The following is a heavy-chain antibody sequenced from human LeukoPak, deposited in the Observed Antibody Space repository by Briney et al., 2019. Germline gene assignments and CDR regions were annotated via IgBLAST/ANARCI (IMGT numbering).Heavy chain of an antibody. D-gene: IGHD4-23*01. CDR1: GYTFTSYD. Sequence: ASVKVSCKASGYTFTSYDINWVRQATGQGLEWMGWISAYNDDTNYAQKVQGRVTMTTDTSTSTAYMELRSLRSDDTAVYYCARDYGGNSVGDAFDIWGQGTMVTVSS. CDR2: ISAYNDDT. CDR3: ARDYGGNSVGDAFDI. V-gene: IGHV1-18*01. J-gene: IGHJ3*02.